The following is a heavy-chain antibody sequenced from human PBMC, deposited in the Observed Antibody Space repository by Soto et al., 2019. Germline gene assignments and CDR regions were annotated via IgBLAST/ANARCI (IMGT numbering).Heavy chain of an antibody. CDR2: IIPIFGTG. V-gene: IGHV1-69*13. J-gene: IGHJ6*02. Sequence: SVKVSCKASGDTFSNHAISWVRQAPGQGLEWMGGIIPIFGTGNYAQNFQGRVTITADESTSTIFMELTSLRSDDTAVYYCAREKYYYDSSGYLGGMDVWGQGTTVTVSS. CDR3: AREKYYYDSSGYLGGMDV. D-gene: IGHD3-22*01. CDR1: GDTFSNHA.